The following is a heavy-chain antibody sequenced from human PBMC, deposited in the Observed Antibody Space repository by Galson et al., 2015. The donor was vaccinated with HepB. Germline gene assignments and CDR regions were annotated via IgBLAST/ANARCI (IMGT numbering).Heavy chain of an antibody. CDR2: VYHSGST. J-gene: IGHJ4*02. Sequence: ETLSLTCTVSGGSMSGYYWSWVRQPPGRGLEWIGYVYHSGSTNNNPSLQSRVTISVDTSKNQFSLNLNSVTAADTAFYFCARHVGRRGYNGYDGLYYLDYWGQGILVTVSP. V-gene: IGHV4-59*08. D-gene: IGHD5-12*01. CDR3: ARHVGRRGYNGYDGLYYLDY. CDR1: GGSMSGYY.